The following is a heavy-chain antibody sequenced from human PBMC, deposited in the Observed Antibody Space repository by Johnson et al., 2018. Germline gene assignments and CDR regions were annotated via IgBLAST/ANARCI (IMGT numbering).Heavy chain of an antibody. V-gene: IGHV3-33*01. CDR1: GFTFSSYG. CDR2: IWYDGSNK. CDR3: ARDPDCSSTSCLGMDV. Sequence: QVQLVQSGGGVVQPGRSRRLSCAASGFTFSSYGMHWVRQAPGKGLEGVAVIWYDGSNKDYADSVKGRFTTSRENSKNTLYLQMNSLRAEDTDVYYCARDPDCSSTSCLGMDVWGQGTTVTVSS. J-gene: IGHJ6*02. D-gene: IGHD2-2*01.